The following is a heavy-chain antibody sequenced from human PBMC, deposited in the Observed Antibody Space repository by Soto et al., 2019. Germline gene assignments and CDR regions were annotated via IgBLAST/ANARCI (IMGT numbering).Heavy chain of an antibody. CDR3: ARHLWRYGSGSSKAYFDY. J-gene: IGHJ4*02. D-gene: IGHD3-10*01. CDR2: IYYSGST. Sequence: SETLSLTCTVSGGSISSYYWSWIRQPPGKGLEWIGFIYYSGSTNNNNPSLESRVTISLDTSKNQFSLKLSSVTAADTAVYYCARHLWRYGSGSSKAYFDYWGQGILVTVSS. V-gene: IGHV4-59*08. CDR1: GGSISSYY.